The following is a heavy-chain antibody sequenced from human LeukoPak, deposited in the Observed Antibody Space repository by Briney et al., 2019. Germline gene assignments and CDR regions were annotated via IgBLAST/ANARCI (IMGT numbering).Heavy chain of an antibody. CDR3: ASAYRNYGSGSYYNGFDP. D-gene: IGHD3-10*01. Sequence: GASVKVSCKASGYTFTGYYMHWVRQAPGQGLEWMGRINPNSGGTNYAQKFQGRVTMTRDTSISTAYMGLSRLRSDDTAVYYCASAYRNYGSGSYYNGFDPWGQGTLVTVS. CDR1: GYTFTGYY. V-gene: IGHV1-2*06. CDR2: INPNSGGT. J-gene: IGHJ5*02.